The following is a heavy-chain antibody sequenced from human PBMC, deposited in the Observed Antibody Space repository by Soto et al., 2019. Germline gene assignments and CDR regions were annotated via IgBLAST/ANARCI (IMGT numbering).Heavy chain of an antibody. Sequence: EVQLLASGGGLAQPGGSLRLSCAASGFPFSSYAMSWVRQAPGKGLEWVSGIGGSGGDTFYADSVKGRFTVSRDNAENTLSLELNRLRVEDTAIYYCARRSWRGRADYWGQGILVTVSS. CDR1: GFPFSSYA. V-gene: IGHV3-23*01. CDR3: ARRSWRGRADY. J-gene: IGHJ4*02. D-gene: IGHD3-3*01. CDR2: IGGSGGDT.